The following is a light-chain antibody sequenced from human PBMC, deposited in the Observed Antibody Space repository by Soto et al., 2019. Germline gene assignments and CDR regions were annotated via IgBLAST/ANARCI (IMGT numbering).Light chain of an antibody. CDR1: SGDVGTYNY. CDR3: SSYSSNSTRYV. J-gene: IGLJ1*01. V-gene: IGLV2-14*01. CDR2: DVS. Sequence: QSALTHPASVSGSPGQSITISCTGTSGDVGTYNYVSWYLQHPGKAPKLMIYDVSNRPSGVSNRLSGSKSGNTASLTISGLQAEDEADYYCSSYSSNSTRYVFGTGTKVTVL.